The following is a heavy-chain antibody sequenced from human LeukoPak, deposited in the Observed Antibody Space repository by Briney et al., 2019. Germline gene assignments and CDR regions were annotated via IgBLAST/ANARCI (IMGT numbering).Heavy chain of an antibody. V-gene: IGHV3-23*01. D-gene: IGHD4-17*01. CDR1: GFTFSSYA. CDR3: ARPQKVYGVPALDY. J-gene: IGHJ4*02. CDR2: ISGSGGST. Sequence: PGGSLRLSCAASGFTFSSYAMSWVRQASGKGLEWVSAISGSGGSTYYADSVKGRFTISRDNSKNTLYLQMNSLRAEDTAVYYCARPQKVYGVPALDYWGQGTLVTVSS.